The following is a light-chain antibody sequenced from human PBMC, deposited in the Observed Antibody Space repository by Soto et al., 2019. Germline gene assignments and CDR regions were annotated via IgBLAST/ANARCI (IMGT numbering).Light chain of an antibody. CDR1: SSDVGSYNL. J-gene: IGLJ2*01. Sequence: QSALTQPASVSGSPGQSITISCTGTSSDVGSYNLVSWYQLHPGKAPKNMIYEGSKRPSGVSNRFSGSKSGNTASLTISGLQAEDEADYYCCSYGGGSTHVVFGGGTQLTVL. CDR2: EGS. CDR3: CSYGGGSTHVV. V-gene: IGLV2-23*01.